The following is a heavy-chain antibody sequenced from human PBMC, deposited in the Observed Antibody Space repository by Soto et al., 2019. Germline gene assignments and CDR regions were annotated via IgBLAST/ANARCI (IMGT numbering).Heavy chain of an antibody. CDR3: ARTQNSGYDFYDYYYYMDV. Sequence: QVQLVQSGAEVKKPGSSVKVSCKASGGTFSSYTISWVRQAPGQGLEWMGRIIPILGIANYAQKLQGRVTITADKSTSTAYMELSSLRSEDTAVYYCARTQNSGYDFYDYYYYMDVWGKGTTVTVSS. D-gene: IGHD5-12*01. J-gene: IGHJ6*03. V-gene: IGHV1-69*02. CDR1: GGTFSSYT. CDR2: IIPILGIA.